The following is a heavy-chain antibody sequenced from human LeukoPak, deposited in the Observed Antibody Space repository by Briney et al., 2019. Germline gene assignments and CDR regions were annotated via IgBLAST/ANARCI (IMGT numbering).Heavy chain of an antibody. CDR1: GFTFSSYA. D-gene: IGHD3-3*01. CDR3: AKGARYYDFWSGPPLYYYGMDV. J-gene: IGHJ6*02. Sequence: GASLRLSCAASGFTFSSYAMSWVRQAPGKGLEWVSAISGSGGSTYYADSVKGRFTISRDNSKNTLYLQMNSLRAEDTAVYYCAKGARYYDFWSGPPLYYYGMDVWGQGTTVTVSS. CDR2: ISGSGGST. V-gene: IGHV3-23*01.